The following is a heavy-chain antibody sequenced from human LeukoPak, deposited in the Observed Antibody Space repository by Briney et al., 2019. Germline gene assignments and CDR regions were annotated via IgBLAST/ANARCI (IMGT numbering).Heavy chain of an antibody. J-gene: IGHJ4*02. D-gene: IGHD3-9*01. CDR1: RFTFSTYW. Sequence: GGSLRLSCVASRFTFSTYWMSWVRQAPGKELEWVANIKQDGSETYYVDSVKGRFTISRDNAQNSLYLQMNSLRVDDTAVYYCARTLYFGYLDYWGQGTLVTVSS. CDR3: ARTLYFGYLDY. CDR2: IKQDGSET. V-gene: IGHV3-7*01.